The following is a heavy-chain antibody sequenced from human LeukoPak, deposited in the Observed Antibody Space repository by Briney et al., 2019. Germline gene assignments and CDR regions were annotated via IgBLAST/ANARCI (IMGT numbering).Heavy chain of an antibody. CDR3: ARDYSSSWSGYPDY. CDR2: INPNSGGT. J-gene: IGHJ4*02. V-gene: IGHV1-2*02. CDR1: GYTFTGYY. Sequence: ASVKVSCKASGYTFTGYYMHWVRQAPGQGLEWMRWINPNSGGTNYAQKFQGRVTMTRDTSISTAYMELSRLRSDDTAVYYCARDYSSSWSGYPDYWGQGTLVTVSS. D-gene: IGHD6-13*01.